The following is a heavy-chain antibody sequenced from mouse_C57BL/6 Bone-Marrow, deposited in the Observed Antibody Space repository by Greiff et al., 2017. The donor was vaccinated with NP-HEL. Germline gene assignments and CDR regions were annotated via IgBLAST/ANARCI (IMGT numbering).Heavy chain of an antibody. D-gene: IGHD2-5*01. CDR3: ARSYSNYYCDY. CDR2: IYPGDGDT. Sequence: VQLQQSGPELVKPGASVKISCKASGYAFSSSWMNWVKQRPGKGLEWIGRIYPGDGDTNYNGKFKGKATLTADKSSSTAYMQLSSLTSEDSAVYFCARSYSNYYCDYWGQGTTLTVSS. J-gene: IGHJ2*01. CDR1: GYAFSSSW. V-gene: IGHV1-82*01.